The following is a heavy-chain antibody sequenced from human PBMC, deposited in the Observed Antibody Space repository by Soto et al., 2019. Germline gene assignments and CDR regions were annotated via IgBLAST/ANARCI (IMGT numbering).Heavy chain of an antibody. J-gene: IGHJ5*02. CDR3: ARGGYSSSWYLLNWFDP. V-gene: IGHV3-48*03. Sequence: EVQLVESGGGLVQPGGSLRLSCAASGFTFSSYEMNWVRQAPGKGLEWVSYISSSGSTIYYADSVKGRFTISRDNAKNSLYLQMNSRRAEDTAVYYCARGGYSSSWYLLNWFDPWGQGTLVTVSS. CDR1: GFTFSSYE. D-gene: IGHD6-13*01. CDR2: ISSSGSTI.